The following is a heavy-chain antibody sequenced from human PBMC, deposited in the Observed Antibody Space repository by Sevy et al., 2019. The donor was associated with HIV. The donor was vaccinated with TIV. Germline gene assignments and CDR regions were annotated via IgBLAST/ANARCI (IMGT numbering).Heavy chain of an antibody. CDR3: SWGLDYYDGRGHQEPGDY. D-gene: IGHD3-16*01. Sequence: GGSLRLSCAASGITLTPYWMHWVRQVPGKGLVWVSRINSDGSSTSYGESVKGRFTISRDNGKNTLYLQMKRLRVEDTAVYFCSWGLDYYDGRGHQEPGDYWGQGVLVTVSS. CDR1: GITLTPYW. J-gene: IGHJ4*02. CDR2: INSDGSST. V-gene: IGHV3-74*01.